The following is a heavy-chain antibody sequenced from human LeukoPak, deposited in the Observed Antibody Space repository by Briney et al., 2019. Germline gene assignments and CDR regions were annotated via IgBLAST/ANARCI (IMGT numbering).Heavy chain of an antibody. CDR1: GFTFSDYY. V-gene: IGHV3-11*06. CDR3: ARVGQEYYYGMDV. D-gene: IGHD2/OR15-2a*01. CDR2: ITSSTGYT. Sequence: PGGPLRLSCAASGFTFSDYYMSRIRQAPGQGLEWVSYITSSTGYTNYADSVKGRFTISSDNAKNSLYLQLNRLRAEDTAVYYCARVGQEYYYGMDVWGQGTTVTVSS. J-gene: IGHJ6*02.